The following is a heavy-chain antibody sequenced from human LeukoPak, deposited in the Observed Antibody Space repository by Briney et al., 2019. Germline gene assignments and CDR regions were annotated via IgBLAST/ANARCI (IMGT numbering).Heavy chain of an antibody. CDR2: ISGSGGST. CDR3: AKARCSSTSCRFDY. D-gene: IGHD2-2*01. CDR1: GFTFSSYA. J-gene: IGHJ4*02. Sequence: GGSLRLSCAASGFTFSSYAMGWVRQAPGKGLEWVSAISGSGGSTYYADSVKGRFTISRDNSKNTLYLQMNSLRAEDTAVYYCAKARCSSTSCRFDYWGQGTLVTVSS. V-gene: IGHV3-23*01.